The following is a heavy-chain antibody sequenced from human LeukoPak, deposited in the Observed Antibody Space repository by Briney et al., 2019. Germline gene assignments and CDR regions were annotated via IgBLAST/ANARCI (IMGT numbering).Heavy chain of an antibody. Sequence: SETLSLTCTVSGGSISSSSYYWGWIRQPPGKGLEWIGSIYYSGSTYYNPSLKSRVTISVDTSKNQFSLKLSSVAAADTAVYYCARGTIVGATSWFDPWGQGTLVTVSS. CDR3: ARGTIVGATSWFDP. CDR2: IYYSGST. J-gene: IGHJ5*02. V-gene: IGHV4-39*07. D-gene: IGHD1-26*01. CDR1: GGSISSSSYY.